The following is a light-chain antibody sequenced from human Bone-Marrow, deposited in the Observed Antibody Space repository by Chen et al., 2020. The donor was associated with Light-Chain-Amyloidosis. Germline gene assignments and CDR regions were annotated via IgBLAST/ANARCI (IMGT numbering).Light chain of an antibody. Sequence: QSVLTQPPSASGTPGQRVSISCSGSSSNIGPNYVFWYQHLPGSAPKLLISRNNQWPSGGPDRFSGSKSGTSASLAINGLQSEDEADYYCAAWDYSLGDLVFGGGTRLTVL. CDR2: RNN. CDR3: AAWDYSLGDLV. V-gene: IGLV1-47*01. J-gene: IGLJ3*02. CDR1: SSNIGPNY.